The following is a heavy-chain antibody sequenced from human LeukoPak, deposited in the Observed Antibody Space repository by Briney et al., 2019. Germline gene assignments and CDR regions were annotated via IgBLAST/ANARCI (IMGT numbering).Heavy chain of an antibody. CDR2: IYHTGST. V-gene: IGHV4-59*01. CDR3: ARIKVSTISAFDI. Sequence: SETLSLTCTVSGGSIGTYYLTWIRQPPGKGLECIGFIYHTGSTNYNPSLKSRVTISVDTSKNQFSLKLNSVTAADTAIYYCARIKVSTISAFDIWGQGTMVTVAS. CDR1: GGSIGTYY. D-gene: IGHD5/OR15-5a*01. J-gene: IGHJ3*02.